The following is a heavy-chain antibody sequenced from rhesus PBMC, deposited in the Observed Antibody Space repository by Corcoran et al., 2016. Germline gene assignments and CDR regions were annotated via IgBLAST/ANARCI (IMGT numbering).Heavy chain of an antibody. J-gene: IGHJ6*01. CDR3: ARDSSTVAAIIYYGLDS. Sequence: EVQLVESGGGLAKPGGSLRLSCAASGFSFSDYYMYWVRQAPGKGLDWVSGISYTGCSTDYADSEKCRFTIARENAKNTRYLQMDSLIAEDTAVYYCARDSSTVAAIIYYGLDSWGQGVVVTVSS. D-gene: IGHD4-29*01. V-gene: IGHV3S18*01. CDR1: GFSFSDYY. CDR2: ISYTGCST.